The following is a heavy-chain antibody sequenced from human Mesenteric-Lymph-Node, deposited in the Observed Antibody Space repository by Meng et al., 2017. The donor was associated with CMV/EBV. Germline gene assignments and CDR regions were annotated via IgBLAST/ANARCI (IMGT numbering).Heavy chain of an antibody. CDR1: GFTCSGAA. CDR2: IRSKANSYAT. V-gene: IGHV3-73*01. D-gene: IGHD3-10*01. J-gene: IGHJ4*02. CDR3: TGSMRPSGLDY. Sequence: AASGFTCSGAAMRWVREASGKGLEWVGRIRSKANSYATAYAASVKGRFTISRDDSKNTAYLQMNSLKTEDTAVYYCTGSMRPSGLDYWGQGTLVTVSS.